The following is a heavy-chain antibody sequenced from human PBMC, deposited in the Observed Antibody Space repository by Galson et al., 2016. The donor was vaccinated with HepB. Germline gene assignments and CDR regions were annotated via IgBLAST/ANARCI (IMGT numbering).Heavy chain of an antibody. CDR1: GYPFASYG. Sequence: SVKVSCKASGYPFASYGISWVRQAPGQGLEWMGWINGYNGKTDYAHNIHGRVTMTTDTSTNTAYMELRSLRSDDTAVYYCARDYGVTALRSGYWGQGTLVTVSS. V-gene: IGHV1-18*04. CDR2: INGYNGKT. CDR3: ARDYGVTALRSGY. D-gene: IGHD2-21*02. J-gene: IGHJ4*02.